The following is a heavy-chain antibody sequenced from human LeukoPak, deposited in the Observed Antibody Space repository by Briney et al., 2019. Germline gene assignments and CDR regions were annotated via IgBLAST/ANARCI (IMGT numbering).Heavy chain of an antibody. Sequence: GESLKISCKGSGYSFTSYWIGWVRQMPGKGLEWMGIIYPGDSETRYSPSFQGQVTISADKSISTAYLQWSSLKASDTAMYYCAGSYGGNSFYYYGMDVWGQGTTVTVSS. CDR1: GYSFTSYW. CDR3: AGSYGGNSFYYYGMDV. D-gene: IGHD4-23*01. V-gene: IGHV5-51*01. CDR2: IYPGDSET. J-gene: IGHJ6*02.